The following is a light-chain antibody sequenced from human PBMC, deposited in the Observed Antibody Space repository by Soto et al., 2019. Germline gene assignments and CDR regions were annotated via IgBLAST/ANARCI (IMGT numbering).Light chain of an antibody. CDR2: LNSDGSH. V-gene: IGLV4-69*01. CDR3: QTWGTGMV. J-gene: IGLJ2*01. CDR1: SGHSSYA. Sequence: QLVLTQSSSASASLGASVKLTCTLSSGHSSYAIAWHQQQPEKGPRYLMKLNSDGSHSKGDGIPDRFSGSSSGAERYLTISGLQSEDEADYYCQTWGTGMVFGGGTKLTVL.